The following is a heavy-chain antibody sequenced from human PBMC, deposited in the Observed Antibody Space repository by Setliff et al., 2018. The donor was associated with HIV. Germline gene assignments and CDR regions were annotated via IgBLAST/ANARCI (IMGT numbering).Heavy chain of an antibody. Sequence: PSETLSLTCSVSGDSISSNNYYWSWIRQPAGKGLEWVGHIHGTGTSNYNPSLKSRVTISFDTSRNQFSLRLISVTATDTAVYYCARGFDHGDYEESGYVFYYMDVWGKGTTVTV. J-gene: IGHJ6*03. D-gene: IGHD4-17*01. CDR1: GDSISSNNYY. V-gene: IGHV4-61*09. CDR2: IHGTGTS. CDR3: ARGFDHGDYEESGYVFYYMDV.